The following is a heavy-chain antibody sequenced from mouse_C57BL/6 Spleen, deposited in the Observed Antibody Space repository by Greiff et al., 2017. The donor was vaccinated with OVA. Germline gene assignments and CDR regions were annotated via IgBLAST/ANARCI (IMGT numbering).Heavy chain of an antibody. V-gene: IGHV1-63*01. CDR2: IYPGGGYT. Sequence: QVQLQQSGAELVRPGTSVKMSCKASGYTFTNYWIGWAKQRPGHGLEWIGDIYPGGGYTNYNEKFKGKATLTADKSSSTAYMQFSSLTSEDSAIYYCARSKTYYYGSSYDFDYWGQGTTLTVSS. D-gene: IGHD1-1*01. CDR1: GYTFTNYW. CDR3: ARSKTYYYGSSYDFDY. J-gene: IGHJ2*01.